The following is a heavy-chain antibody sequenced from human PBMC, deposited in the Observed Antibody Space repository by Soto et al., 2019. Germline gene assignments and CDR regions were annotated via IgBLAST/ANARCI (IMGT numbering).Heavy chain of an antibody. Sequence: ASVKVSCKASGGTFSSYAISWVRQAPGQGLEWMGGIIPIFGTANYAQKFQGRVTITADESTSTAYMELSSLRSEDTAVYYCARGGFRDDSSGYYNDYWGQGTLVTVSS. V-gene: IGHV1-69*13. CDR3: ARGGFRDDSSGYYNDY. CDR2: IIPIFGTA. D-gene: IGHD3-22*01. J-gene: IGHJ4*02. CDR1: GGTFSSYA.